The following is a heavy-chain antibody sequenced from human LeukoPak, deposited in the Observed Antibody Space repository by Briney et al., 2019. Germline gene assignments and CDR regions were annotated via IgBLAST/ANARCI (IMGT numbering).Heavy chain of an antibody. CDR3: ARRPRRWLVATIYSTKNWFDP. D-gene: IGHD5-12*01. Sequence: SETLSLTCTVSGGSISSSSYYWGWIRQPPGKGLEWIGRIYYSGSTYYNPSLKSRVTISVDTSKNQSSLKLSSVTAADTAVYYCARRPRRWLVATIYSTKNWFDPWGQGTLVTVSS. CDR1: GGSISSSSYY. J-gene: IGHJ5*02. V-gene: IGHV4-39*07. CDR2: IYYSGST.